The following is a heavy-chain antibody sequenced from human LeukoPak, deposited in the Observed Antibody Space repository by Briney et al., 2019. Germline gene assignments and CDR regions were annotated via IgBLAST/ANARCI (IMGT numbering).Heavy chain of an antibody. Sequence: PGGSLRLSCAASGFTFSGYGMHWVRQAPGKGLEWVAVIWYDGSNKYYADSVKGRFTISRDNSKNTLYLQMNSLRAEDTAVYYCAREDYYGSGIYGMDVWGKGTTVTVSS. CDR3: AREDYYGSGIYGMDV. J-gene: IGHJ6*04. D-gene: IGHD3-10*01. CDR1: GFTFSGYG. CDR2: IWYDGSNK. V-gene: IGHV3-33*01.